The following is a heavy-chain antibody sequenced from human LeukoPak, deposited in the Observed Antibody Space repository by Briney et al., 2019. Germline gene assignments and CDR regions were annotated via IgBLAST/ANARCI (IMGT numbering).Heavy chain of an antibody. D-gene: IGHD3-3*01. J-gene: IGHJ4*02. Sequence: GSLRLSCAASGFSFTNAWMTWVRQAPGKGLEWVGEINHSGSTNYNPSLKSRVTISVDTSKNQFSLKLSSVTAADTAVYYCAREWVTIFGVVIRYFDYWGQGTLVTVSS. CDR2: INHSGST. V-gene: IGHV4-34*01. CDR3: AREWVTIFGVVIRYFDY. CDR1: GFSFTNAW.